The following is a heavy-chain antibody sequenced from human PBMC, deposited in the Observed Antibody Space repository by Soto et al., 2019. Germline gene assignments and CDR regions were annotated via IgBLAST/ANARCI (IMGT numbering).Heavy chain of an antibody. Sequence: GASVKVSGNASGGTFRGYGIIWVRQPPGQGLEWLGVIIPIFVTANSAQNFQGRNTSSADASTRTAYLELRILGSEDTAADYCARCRRGYVSQKYFYYYYGIDVWGQGTTVTVSS. CDR3: ARCRRGYVSQKYFYYYYGIDV. D-gene: IGHD5-12*01. J-gene: IGHJ6*02. V-gene: IGHV1-69*13. CDR2: IIPIFVTA. CDR1: GGTFRGYG.